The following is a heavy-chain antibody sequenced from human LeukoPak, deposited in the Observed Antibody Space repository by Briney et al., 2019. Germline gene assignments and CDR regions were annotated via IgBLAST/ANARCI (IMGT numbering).Heavy chain of an antibody. CDR1: GYTFTGYY. CDR2: INPNSGGT. CDR3: ARGGNHVLRFLEWLYYLDY. Sequence: ASVKVSCKASGYTFTGYYMHWVRQAPGQGLEWMGRINPNSGGTNYAQKFQGRVTITADESTSTAYMELSSLRSEDTAVYYCARGGNHVLRFLEWLYYLDYWGQGTLVTVSS. D-gene: IGHD3-3*01. V-gene: IGHV1-2*06. J-gene: IGHJ4*02.